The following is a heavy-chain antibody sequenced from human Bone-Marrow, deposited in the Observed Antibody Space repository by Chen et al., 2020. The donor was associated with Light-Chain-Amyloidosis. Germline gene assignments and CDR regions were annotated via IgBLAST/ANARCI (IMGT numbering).Heavy chain of an antibody. CDR3: ARRRDGYNFDY. D-gene: IGHD5-12*01. CDR1: GYTFPNYW. V-gene: IGHV5-51*01. J-gene: IGHJ4*02. Sequence: EVQLEQSGPEVKKPGESLKISCKGSGYTFPNYWIGWVRQMPGKGLEWMGVIYPDDSDARYGPSVEGQVTISADKSITTAYLQWRSLKASDTAMYYCARRRDGYNFDYWGRGTLVTVSS. CDR2: IYPDDSDA.